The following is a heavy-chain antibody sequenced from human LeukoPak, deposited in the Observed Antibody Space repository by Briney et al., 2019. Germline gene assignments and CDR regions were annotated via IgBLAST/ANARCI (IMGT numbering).Heavy chain of an antibody. D-gene: IGHD6-13*01. CDR1: GFTFDDYA. CDR2: ISWNSGSI. CDR3: AKDSPRYSSSWYYFDY. V-gene: IGHV3-9*01. Sequence: GGSLRLSCAASGFTFDDYAMPWVRQAPGKGLEWVSGISWNSGSIGYADSVKGRFTISRDNAKNSLYLQMNSLRAEDTALYYCAKDSPRYSSSWYYFDYWGQGTLVTVSS. J-gene: IGHJ4*02.